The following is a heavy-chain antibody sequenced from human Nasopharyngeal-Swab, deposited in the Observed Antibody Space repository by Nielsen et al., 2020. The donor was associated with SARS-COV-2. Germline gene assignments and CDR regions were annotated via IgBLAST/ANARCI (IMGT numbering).Heavy chain of an antibody. D-gene: IGHD3-22*01. CDR3: AKQWLLGGHIDY. J-gene: IGHJ4*02. V-gene: IGHV3-30*18. CDR2: ISYDGSNK. Sequence: GESLKISCAASGFTFSSYGMHWVRQAPGKGLEWVAVISYDGSNKYYAGSVKGRFTISRDNSKNTLYLQMNSLRAEDTAVYYCAKQWLLGGHIDYWGQGTLVTVSS. CDR1: GFTFSSYG.